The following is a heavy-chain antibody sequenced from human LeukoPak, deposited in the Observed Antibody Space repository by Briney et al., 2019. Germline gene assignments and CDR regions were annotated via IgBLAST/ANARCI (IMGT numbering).Heavy chain of an antibody. CDR1: GFTFSSYW. D-gene: IGHD4-23*01. J-gene: IGHJ4*02. CDR2: ISGSGGST. V-gene: IGHV3-23*01. Sequence: GGSLRLSCAASGFTFSSYWMSWVRQAPGKGLEWVSAISGSGGSTYYADSVKGRFTISRDNSKNTLYLQMNSLRAEDTAVYYCAKGLATVGSSRYYFDYWGQGTLVTVSS. CDR3: AKGLATVGSSRYYFDY.